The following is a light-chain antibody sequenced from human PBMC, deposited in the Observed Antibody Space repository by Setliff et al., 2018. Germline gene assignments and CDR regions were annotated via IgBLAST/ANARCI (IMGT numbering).Light chain of an antibody. Sequence: QSVLTQPASVSGSPGQSITISCTGTSSDVGGYNYVSWYQQHPGKVPKLMIYEVSNRPSGVSNRFSGSKSGNTASLSISGLQAEDEADYYCSSYTSSGTDVFGSGTKVTVL. CDR3: SSYTSSGTDV. CDR1: SSDVGGYNY. V-gene: IGLV2-14*01. J-gene: IGLJ1*01. CDR2: EVS.